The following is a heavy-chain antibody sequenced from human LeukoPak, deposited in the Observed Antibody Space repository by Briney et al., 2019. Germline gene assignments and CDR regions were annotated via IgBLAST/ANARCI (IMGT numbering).Heavy chain of an antibody. Sequence: GGSLRLSCAASGFTFDDYAMHWVRQAPGKGLEWVSGISWNSGTMGYADSVKGRFTISRDNAKNSLYLQMNSLRAEDTALYYCAKDLDTMVRGLIIKTTYYYYGMDVWGQGTTVIVSS. CDR2: ISWNSGTM. D-gene: IGHD3-10*01. J-gene: IGHJ6*02. CDR1: GFTFDDYA. CDR3: AKDLDTMVRGLIIKTTYYYYGMDV. V-gene: IGHV3-9*01.